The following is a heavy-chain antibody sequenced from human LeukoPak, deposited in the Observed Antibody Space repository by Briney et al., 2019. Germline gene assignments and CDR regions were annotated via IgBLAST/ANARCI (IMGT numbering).Heavy chain of an antibody. V-gene: IGHV3-7*01. D-gene: IGHD2-21*01. CDR1: EFTFSSYW. CDR3: ARYCGGDCYGMDV. Sequence: GGSLRLSCTASEFTFSSYWTSWVRQAPGKGLEWVANIKQDGSEKDYVDSVKGRFTISRDNAKNSLYLQMNNLRAEDTAVYYCARYCGGDCYGMDVRGQGTTVTVSS. J-gene: IGHJ6*02. CDR2: IKQDGSEK.